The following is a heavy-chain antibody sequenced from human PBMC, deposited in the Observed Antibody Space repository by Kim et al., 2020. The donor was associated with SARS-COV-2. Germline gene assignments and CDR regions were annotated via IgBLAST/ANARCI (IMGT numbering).Heavy chain of an antibody. Sequence: ASVKVSCKASGYTFTSYGISWVRQAPGQGLEWMGWISAYNGNTNYAQKLQGRVTMTTDTSTSTAYMELRSLRSDDTAVYYCAGPYSSSWYSFTYYYYGMDVWGQGTTVTVSS. CDR1: GYTFTSYG. D-gene: IGHD6-13*01. CDR2: ISAYNGNT. V-gene: IGHV1-18*01. J-gene: IGHJ6*02. CDR3: AGPYSSSWYSFTYYYYGMDV.